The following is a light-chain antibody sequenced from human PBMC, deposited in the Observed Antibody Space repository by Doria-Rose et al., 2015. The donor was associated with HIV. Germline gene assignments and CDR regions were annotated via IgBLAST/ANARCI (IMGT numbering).Light chain of an antibody. V-gene: IGKV1-39*01. CDR2: AAS. CDR3: QQTYSSPPWT. Sequence: QMTQSPSSLSASIGDRVTITCRASQTVSTYLNWFQQEPGKAPKLLIYAASRLQSGVPSRFSGSGSGTDFTLTTSGLQTGDFATYYCQQTYSSPPWTFGQGTKVEMK. CDR1: QTVSTY. J-gene: IGKJ1*01.